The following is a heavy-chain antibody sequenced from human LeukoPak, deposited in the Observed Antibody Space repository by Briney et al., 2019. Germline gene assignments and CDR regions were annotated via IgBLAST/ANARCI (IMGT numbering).Heavy chain of an antibody. J-gene: IGHJ4*02. CDR3: ARQNSGWRFDY. D-gene: IGHD6-19*01. V-gene: IGHV4-31*03. CDR1: GGSMSSGVYY. CDR2: IYYSGST. Sequence: KTSQTLSLTCPLSGGSMSSGVYYWSWIRQHPGKGLEWIGYIYYSGSTYYNPSLKSRLTISVDTSKNQFSLKLSSVTAADTAIYFCARQNSGWRFDYWGQGALVTVSS.